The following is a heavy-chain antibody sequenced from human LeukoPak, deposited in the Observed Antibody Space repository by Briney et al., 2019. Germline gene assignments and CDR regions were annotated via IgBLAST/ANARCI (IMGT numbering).Heavy chain of an antibody. J-gene: IGHJ3*02. CDR1: GFTVSSNY. Sequence: PGGSLRLSCAASGFTVSSNYMSWVRQAPGKGLEWVSVIYSGGSTYYADSVKGRFTISRDNSKNTLYLQMNSLRAEDTAVYYCARDRSATKVENASDIWGQGTMVTVSS. CDR3: ARDRSATKVENASDI. CDR2: IYSGGST. D-gene: IGHD1-26*01. V-gene: IGHV3-53*01.